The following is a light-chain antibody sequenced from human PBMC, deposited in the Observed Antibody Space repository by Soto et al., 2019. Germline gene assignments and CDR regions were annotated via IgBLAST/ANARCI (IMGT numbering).Light chain of an antibody. Sequence: ESVLTQSPGSLSLSPGERATLCCRASQSVSSIYFAWYQQKPGQAPRLLIYGTSSRATGIPDRFTGSGSGADFTLTISRLEPEDFAVYYCQVYGPSPPITFGQGTRLEI. J-gene: IGKJ5*01. CDR3: QVYGPSPPIT. CDR1: QSVSSIY. V-gene: IGKV3-20*01. CDR2: GTS.